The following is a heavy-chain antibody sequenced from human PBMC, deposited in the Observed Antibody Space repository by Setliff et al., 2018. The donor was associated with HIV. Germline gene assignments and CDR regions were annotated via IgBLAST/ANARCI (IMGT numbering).Heavy chain of an antibody. CDR2: IYETGST. V-gene: IGHV4-59*08. CDR1: GDSISGYY. Sequence: SETLSLTCTVSGDSISGYYWSWIRQSPGKGLEWIGFIYETGSTYYNPSLKSRVSISIDTSKNQFSLKLSSVTAADTAVYYCARHVGYSSSSLDYWGQGTLVTVSS. J-gene: IGHJ4*02. CDR3: ARHVGYSSSSLDY. D-gene: IGHD6-6*01.